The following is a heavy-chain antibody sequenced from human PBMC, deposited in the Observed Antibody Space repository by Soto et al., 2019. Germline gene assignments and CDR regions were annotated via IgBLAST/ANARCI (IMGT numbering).Heavy chain of an antibody. CDR2: IYDTGST. CDR3: AREQSLVRGVFDY. D-gene: IGHD6-19*01. Sequence: QVQLQESGPGLVKPSETLSLTCSVSGGSISGYYWSWIRQPPGKGLEWIGYIYDTGSTKDNPSLKSRVTISIDTSKNQFSLRLSSVTAADTAGYYCAREQSLVRGVFDYWGQGTLVTVSS. CDR1: GGSISGYY. V-gene: IGHV4-59*01. J-gene: IGHJ4*02.